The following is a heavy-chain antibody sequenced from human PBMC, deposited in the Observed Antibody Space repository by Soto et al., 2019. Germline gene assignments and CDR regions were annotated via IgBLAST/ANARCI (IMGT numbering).Heavy chain of an antibody. D-gene: IGHD6-13*01. V-gene: IGHV4-34*01. CDR1: GGSFSGYY. CDR3: ALRRLIAARGNWFDP. J-gene: IGHJ5*02. CDR2: INRSGST. Sequence: SETLSLTCAVYGGSFSGYYWSWIRQPPGKGLEWIGEINRSGSTNYNPSLKSRVTISVDTSKNQFSLKLSSVTAADTAVYYCALRRLIAARGNWFDPWGQGTLVTVSS.